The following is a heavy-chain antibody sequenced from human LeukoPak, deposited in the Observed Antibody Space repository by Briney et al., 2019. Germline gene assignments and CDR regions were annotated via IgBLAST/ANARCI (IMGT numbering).Heavy chain of an antibody. D-gene: IGHD3-22*01. J-gene: IGHJ4*02. Sequence: SETLSLTCTVSGGSISSYYWSWIRQPAGKGLEWIGRIYTSGSTNYNPSLKSRVTISVDTSKNQFSLKLSSVTAADTAVYYCARATYYYDSSGYYYLDWGQGTLVTVSS. CDR2: IYTSGST. CDR1: GGSISSYY. CDR3: ARATYYYDSSGYYYLD. V-gene: IGHV4-4*07.